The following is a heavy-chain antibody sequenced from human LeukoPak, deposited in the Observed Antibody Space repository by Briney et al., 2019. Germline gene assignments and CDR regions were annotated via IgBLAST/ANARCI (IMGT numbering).Heavy chain of an antibody. Sequence: ASVKVSCKASGYTFTSYDINWVRQATGQGLEWMGWMNPNSGNTGYAQKFRGRVTMTRNTSISTAYMELSSLRSEDTAVYYCARGPIVVVPAASPRYYYYYMDVWGKGTTVTVS. J-gene: IGHJ6*03. D-gene: IGHD2-2*01. CDR1: GYTFTSYD. V-gene: IGHV1-8*01. CDR3: ARGPIVVVPAASPRYYYYYMDV. CDR2: MNPNSGNT.